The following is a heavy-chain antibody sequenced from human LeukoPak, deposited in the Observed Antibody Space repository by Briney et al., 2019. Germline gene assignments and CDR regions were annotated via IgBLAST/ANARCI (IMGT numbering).Heavy chain of an antibody. CDR3: ARLDIAARRYFDY. J-gene: IGHJ4*02. D-gene: IGHD6-6*01. CDR2: IYYSGST. Sequence: SETLSLTCTVSGGSISSGDYYWSWIRQPPGKGLEWIGYIYYSGSTYYNPSLKSRVTISVDTSKNQFSLKLSSVTAADTAVYYCARLDIAARRYFDYWGQGTLVTVSS. CDR1: GGSISSGDYY. V-gene: IGHV4-30-4*08.